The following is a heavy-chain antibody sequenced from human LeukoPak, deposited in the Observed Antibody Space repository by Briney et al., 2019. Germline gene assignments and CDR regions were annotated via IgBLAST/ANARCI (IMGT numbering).Heavy chain of an antibody. Sequence: ASVKVSCNASGYTFTSYGISSVRQAPGQGLEWMGWISAYNGNTNYAQKLQGRVTMTTDTSTSTAYMELRSLRSDDTAVYYCATSRGYSYGDYFDYWGQGTLVTVSS. J-gene: IGHJ4*02. CDR2: ISAYNGNT. V-gene: IGHV1-18*04. CDR3: ATSRGYSYGDYFDY. CDR1: GYTFTSYG. D-gene: IGHD5-18*01.